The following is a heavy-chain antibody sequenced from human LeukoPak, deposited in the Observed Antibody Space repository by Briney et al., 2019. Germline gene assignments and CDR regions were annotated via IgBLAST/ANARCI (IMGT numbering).Heavy chain of an antibody. CDR1: GCAVTSYD. J-gene: IGHJ4*02. CDR3: ARDGAAAVSTFDD. V-gene: IGHV1-46*01. D-gene: IGHD6-13*01. Sequence: ASVKVSCKASGCAVTSYDMHWVRQAPGQGLEWMGIINPSGGSTSYAQKFQGRVTMTRDTSTSTVYMELCSLRSEDTAVYYCARDGAAAVSTFDDWGQGTLVTVSS. CDR2: INPSGGST.